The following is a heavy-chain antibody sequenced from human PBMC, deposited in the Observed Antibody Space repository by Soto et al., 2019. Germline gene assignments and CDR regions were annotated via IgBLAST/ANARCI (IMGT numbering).Heavy chain of an antibody. J-gene: IGHJ5*02. CDR1: GFTFSSYS. CDR3: AKEATGSYNWFDP. V-gene: IGHV3-21*01. CDR2: ISSSSSYI. D-gene: IGHD1-1*01. Sequence: SLRLSCAASGFTFSSYSMNWVRQAPGKGLEWVSSISSSSSYIYYADSVKGRFTIPRDNAKNTLYLQMNSLRAEDTAVYYCAKEATGSYNWFDPWGQGTLVTVSS.